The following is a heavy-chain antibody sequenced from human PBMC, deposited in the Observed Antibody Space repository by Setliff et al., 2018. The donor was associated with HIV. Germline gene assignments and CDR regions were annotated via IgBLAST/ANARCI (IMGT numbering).Heavy chain of an antibody. CDR1: GFIFKNYD. D-gene: IGHD3-3*01. Sequence: PGGSLRLSCAASGFIFKNYDMNWVRQAPGKGLEWVSIASPSGGTTYYADSVKGRFTISRDNSKSTLYLQMNSLKTEDTAVYYCAKPRRYNTYYFDHWGQGTLVTVSS. J-gene: IGHJ4*02. CDR2: ASPSGGTT. V-gene: IGHV3-23*01. CDR3: AKPRRYNTYYFDH.